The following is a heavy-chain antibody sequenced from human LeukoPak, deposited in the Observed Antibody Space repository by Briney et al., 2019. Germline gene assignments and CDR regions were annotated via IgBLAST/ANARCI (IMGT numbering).Heavy chain of an antibody. CDR3: ARAPGISQAADY. Sequence: SVKVSCKASGGTFSSYTISWVRQAPGQGLEWMGRIIPILGIANYAQKFQGRVTITADKSTSTAYMGLSSLRSEDTAVYYCARAPGISQAADYWGQGTLVTVSS. D-gene: IGHD2-15*01. CDR2: IIPILGIA. V-gene: IGHV1-69*02. J-gene: IGHJ4*02. CDR1: GGTFSSYT.